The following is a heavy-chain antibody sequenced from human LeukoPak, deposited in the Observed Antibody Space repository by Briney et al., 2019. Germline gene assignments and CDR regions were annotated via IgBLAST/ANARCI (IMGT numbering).Heavy chain of an antibody. J-gene: IGHJ4*02. CDR2: INSDGSST. V-gene: IGHV3-74*01. Sequence: GGSLRLSCAASGFTFSNYWMHWVRQAPGKGLVWVSRINSDGSSTTSADSVKGRFTISRDSSKNTLYLQMNSLRAEDTAVYYCAKGAEIRGSGSYWDYWGQGTLVTVSS. CDR1: GFTFSNYW. CDR3: AKGAEIRGSGSYWDY. D-gene: IGHD3-10*01.